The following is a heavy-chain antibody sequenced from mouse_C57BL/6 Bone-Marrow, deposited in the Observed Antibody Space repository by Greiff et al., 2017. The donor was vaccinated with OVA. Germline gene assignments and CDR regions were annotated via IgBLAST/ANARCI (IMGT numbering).Heavy chain of an antibody. CDR2: IDPENGDT. J-gene: IGHJ2*01. D-gene: IGHD1-1*01. Sequence: EVQLQQSGAELVRPGASVKLSCTASGFNIKDDYMHWVKQRPEQGLEWIGWIDPENGDTEYASKFQGKATITADTSSNTAYLQLSSLTSEDTAVYYCTAEYYGSSYWGQGTTLTVSS. CDR3: TAEYYGSSY. CDR1: GFNIKDDY. V-gene: IGHV14-4*01.